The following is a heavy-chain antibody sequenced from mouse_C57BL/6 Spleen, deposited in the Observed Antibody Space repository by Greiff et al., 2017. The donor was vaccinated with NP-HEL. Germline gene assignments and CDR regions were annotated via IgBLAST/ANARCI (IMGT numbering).Heavy chain of an antibody. CDR3: ARGGYSNGYWYFDV. CDR2: INPNNGGT. CDR1: GYTFTDYN. J-gene: IGHJ1*03. Sequence: VQLQQSGPELVKPGASVKIPCKASGYTFTDYNMDWVKQSHGKSLEWIGDINPNNGGTIYNQKFKGKATLTVDKSSSTAYMELRSLTSEDTAVYYCARGGYSNGYWYFDVWGTGTTVTVSS. V-gene: IGHV1-18*01. D-gene: IGHD2-5*01.